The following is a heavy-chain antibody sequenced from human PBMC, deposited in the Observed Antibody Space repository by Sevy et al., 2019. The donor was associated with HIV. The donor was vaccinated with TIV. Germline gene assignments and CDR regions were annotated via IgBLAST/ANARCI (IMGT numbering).Heavy chain of an antibody. CDR2: IYYSVTT. D-gene: IGHD2-15*01. J-gene: IGHJ5*02. CDR3: VRHSDSRRLSWLDT. CDR1: NASISSSSYY. V-gene: IGHV4-39*01. Sequence: SETLSLTCSVSNASISSSSYYWGWVRQPPGKALEWIGIIYYSVTTYCSPSHMSRVTISVDTSKNQFFLDLRSMTATDMAVYYCVRHSDSRRLSWLDTWGQGILVTVSS.